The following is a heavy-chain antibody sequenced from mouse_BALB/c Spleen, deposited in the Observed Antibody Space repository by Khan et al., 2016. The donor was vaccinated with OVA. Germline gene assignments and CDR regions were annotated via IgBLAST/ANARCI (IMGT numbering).Heavy chain of an antibody. CDR1: GFTFTDYA. D-gene: IGHD2-3*01. V-gene: IGHV1S137*01. CDR2: ISTYSGNT. Sequence: QVQLQQSGPELVRPGVSVKISCKGSGFTFTDYAMHWVKQSHAKSLEWIGLISTYSGNTNYNQKFKGKATMSVDKSSSTAYMELARLNSEDSAIYYCARPAYDGYYDYWGQGTTLTVSS. CDR3: ARPAYDGYYDY. J-gene: IGHJ2*01.